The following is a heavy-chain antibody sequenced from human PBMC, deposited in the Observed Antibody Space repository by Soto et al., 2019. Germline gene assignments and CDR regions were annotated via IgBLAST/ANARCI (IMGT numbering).Heavy chain of an antibody. CDR2: LIPFFVSA. J-gene: IGHJ4*02. CDR3: ARDVSSDTTGFRGYDL. Sequence: QLHLVQSGAEVKKAGSSVKVSCKASGGTVSSYAITWVRQAPGKGLEWMGVLIPFFVSAHYAPKFQGRITITADESTSTAYMELSGLTSEDTAIYYCARDVSSDTTGFRGYDLWGQGTQVTVSS. V-gene: IGHV1-69*01. D-gene: IGHD3-10*01. CDR1: GGTVSSYA.